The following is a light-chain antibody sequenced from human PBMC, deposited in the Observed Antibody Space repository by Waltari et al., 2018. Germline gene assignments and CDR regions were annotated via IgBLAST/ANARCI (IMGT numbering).Light chain of an antibody. V-gene: IGKV1-9*01. CDR3: QQFIIYPIT. J-gene: IGKJ4*01. Sequence: IQLTQSPASLSASVGDRVTITCRASQGISSHLAWFQQKPGKAPELLIYAASALQSAVPSRFSGRGSGTNFTLTINSLQPEDFATYYCQQFIIYPITFGGGTKVEIK. CDR1: QGISSH. CDR2: AAS.